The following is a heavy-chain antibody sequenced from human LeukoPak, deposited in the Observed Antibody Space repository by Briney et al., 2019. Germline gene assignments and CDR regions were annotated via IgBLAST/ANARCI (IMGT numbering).Heavy chain of an antibody. D-gene: IGHD3-10*01. CDR1: GGSVSSGSYY. CDR2: IYYSGST. Sequence: SETLSLTCTVSGGSVSSGSYYWSWIRQPPGKGLEWIGYIYYSGSTNYNPSLKSRVTISVDTSKNQFSLKLSSVTAADTAVYYCARGVWNCYGSGSHYSYWGQGTLVTVSS. V-gene: IGHV4-61*01. J-gene: IGHJ4*02. CDR3: ARGVWNCYGSGSHYSY.